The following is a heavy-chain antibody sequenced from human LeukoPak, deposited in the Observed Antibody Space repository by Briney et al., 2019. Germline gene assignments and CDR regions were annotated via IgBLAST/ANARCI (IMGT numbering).Heavy chain of an antibody. Sequence: PGGSLRLSCAASGFTFSSYEMNWVRQAPGKGLEWVSYISSSGSTIYYADSVKGRFTISRDNAKNSLHLQMNSLRAEDTAVYYCASLYGSGPNWFDPWGQGTLATVSS. V-gene: IGHV3-48*03. J-gene: IGHJ5*02. CDR1: GFTFSSYE. D-gene: IGHD3-10*01. CDR3: ASLYGSGPNWFDP. CDR2: ISSSGSTI.